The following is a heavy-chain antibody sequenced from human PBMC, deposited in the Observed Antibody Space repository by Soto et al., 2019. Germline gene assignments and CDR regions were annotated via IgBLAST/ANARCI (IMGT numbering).Heavy chain of an antibody. V-gene: IGHV1-18*01. CDR1: GYTFPSYG. D-gene: IGHD2-15*01. CDR3: ARGNRIEAFGI. J-gene: IGHJ3*02. Sequence: ASVKVSSKEPGYTFPSYGISWVRQAPGQGLEWMGWISAYNGNTNYAQKLQGRVTMTTDTSTSTAYMELRSLRSDDTAVYYCARGNRIEAFGIWGQGTMVTVSS. CDR2: ISAYNGNT.